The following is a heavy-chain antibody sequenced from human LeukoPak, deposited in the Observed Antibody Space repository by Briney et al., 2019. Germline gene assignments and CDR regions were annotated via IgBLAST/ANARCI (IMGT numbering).Heavy chain of an antibody. V-gene: IGHV4-39*07. J-gene: IGHJ4*02. CDR1: GGSISSSSYY. CDR2: VYYSGST. D-gene: IGHD3-10*01. CDR3: ARSPYYSDELFDY. Sequence: PSETLSLTCTVSGGSISSSSYYWGWIRQSPGKGLEWFGCVYYSGSTYYNPSLKSRVTMSVDTSKNQFSLKLSSVTAADTAVYYCARSPYYSDELFDYWGQGTLVTVSS.